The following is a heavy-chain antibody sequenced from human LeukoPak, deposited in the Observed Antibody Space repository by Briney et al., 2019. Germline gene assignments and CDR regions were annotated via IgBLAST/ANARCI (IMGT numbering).Heavy chain of an antibody. J-gene: IGHJ6*03. Sequence: GASVTVSCKASGYTFTGYYMHWVRQAPGQGLEWMGWINPNSGGTNYAQKFQGRVTMTRDTSISTAYMELSRLRSDDTAVYYCARGDSSGYYPPYYYYYMDVWGKGTTVTISS. CDR3: ARGDSSGYYPPYYYYYMDV. V-gene: IGHV1-2*02. D-gene: IGHD3-22*01. CDR1: GYTFTGYY. CDR2: INPNSGGT.